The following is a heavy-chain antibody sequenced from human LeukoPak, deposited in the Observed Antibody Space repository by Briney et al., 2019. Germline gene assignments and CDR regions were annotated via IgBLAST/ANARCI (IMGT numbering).Heavy chain of an antibody. CDR1: GFTFSTYW. Sequence: PGGSLRLSCAASGFTFSTYWMSWVRQAPGKGLEWVANIKPDGSEKFSVGSVKGRFTISRDNAKNSLYLQMNSLRAEDTAVYYCARIVADSLALDYWGQGTLVTVSS. CDR3: ARIVADSLALDY. V-gene: IGHV3-7*02. CDR2: IKPDGSEK. J-gene: IGHJ4*02. D-gene: IGHD2-15*01.